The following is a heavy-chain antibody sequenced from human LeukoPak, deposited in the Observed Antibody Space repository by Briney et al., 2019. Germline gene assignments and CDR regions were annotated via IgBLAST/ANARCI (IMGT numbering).Heavy chain of an antibody. V-gene: IGHV3-23*01. D-gene: IGHD1-14*01. J-gene: IGHJ4*02. CDR3: ARDHIRSLDY. Sequence: GGSLRLSCAASGFTFSVTAMSWVRQAPGKGLQWVSGISGGSGSTYYADSVKGRFTISRDNPKNTLYLQMNTLRADDTAVYYCARDHIRSLDYWGQGTLVTVSS. CDR1: GFTFSVTA. CDR2: ISGGSGST.